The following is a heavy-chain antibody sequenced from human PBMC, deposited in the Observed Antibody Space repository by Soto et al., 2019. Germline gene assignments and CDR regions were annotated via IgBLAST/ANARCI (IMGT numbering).Heavy chain of an antibody. D-gene: IGHD6-6*01. CDR2: IYYDGNT. CDR3: ARARRGSIAARQVLDY. V-gene: IGHV4-39*01. CDR1: GDSITSSSYY. Sequence: SETLSLTSNVSGDSITSSSYYWGWIRQPPGKGLECIGNIYYDGNTYYNPSLKSRVTISLDTSKNQFSLKLISVTAADTAVYYCARARRGSIAARQVLDYWGQGTLVTVSS. J-gene: IGHJ4*02.